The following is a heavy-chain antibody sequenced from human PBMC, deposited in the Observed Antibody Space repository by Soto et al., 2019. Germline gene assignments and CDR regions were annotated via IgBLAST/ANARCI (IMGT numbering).Heavy chain of an antibody. CDR1: GFTVSSHY. CDR2: IYSGGST. CDR3: AKDGQRFGVVTKDYSYYYGMDV. V-gene: IGHV3-53*01. J-gene: IGHJ6*02. Sequence: EVQLVESGGGLIQPGGSLRLSCAASGFTVSSHYMSWVRQAPGKGLEWVSGIYSGGSTYYADSVKGRFTISRDNSKNTLYRQMNSLRAEDTAVYYCAKDGQRFGVVTKDYSYYYGMDVWGQGTTVTVSS. D-gene: IGHD3-3*01.